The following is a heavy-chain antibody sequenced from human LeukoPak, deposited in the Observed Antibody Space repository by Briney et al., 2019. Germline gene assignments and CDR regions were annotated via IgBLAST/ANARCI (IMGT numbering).Heavy chain of an antibody. J-gene: IGHJ4*02. Sequence: GGSLRLSWAASGFISGTSWMSWVRQAPGKGLEWLAKINQDGSAQYYVDSVKRRFTIARDNAKSSLYLQMNSLRAEDTAVYYCARSARWGQGTLVTVSS. CDR2: INQDGSAQ. CDR3: ARSAR. V-gene: IGHV3-7*01. CDR1: GFISGTSW.